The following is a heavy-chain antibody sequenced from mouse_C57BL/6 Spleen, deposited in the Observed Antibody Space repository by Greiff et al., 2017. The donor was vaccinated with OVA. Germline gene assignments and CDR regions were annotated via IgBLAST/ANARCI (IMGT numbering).Heavy chain of an antibody. CDR1: GFSLTSYG. J-gene: IGHJ2*01. Sequence: QVQLQQSGPGLVAPSQSLSITCTVSGFSLTSYGVHWVRQPPGKGLEWLVVIWSDGSTTYNSALKSRLSISKDNSKSQVFLKMNSLQTDDTAMYYCARGTGTGGYYFDYWGQGTTLTVSS. V-gene: IGHV2-6*03. CDR2: IWSDGST. D-gene: IGHD4-1*01. CDR3: ARGTGTGGYYFDY.